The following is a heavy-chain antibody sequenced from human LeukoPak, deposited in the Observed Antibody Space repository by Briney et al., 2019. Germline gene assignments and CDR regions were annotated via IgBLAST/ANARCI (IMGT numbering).Heavy chain of an antibody. V-gene: IGHV4-30-2*01. CDR2: IYHSGST. Sequence: SETLSLTCAVSGGSISSGGYSWSWLRRPPGKGLEWIGYIYHSGSTYYNPSLKSRVTISVDRSKNQFSLKLSSVTAADTAVYYCARGTNYGGNFDYWGQGTLVTVSS. D-gene: IGHD4-23*01. J-gene: IGHJ4*02. CDR1: GGSISSGGYS. CDR3: ARGTNYGGNFDY.